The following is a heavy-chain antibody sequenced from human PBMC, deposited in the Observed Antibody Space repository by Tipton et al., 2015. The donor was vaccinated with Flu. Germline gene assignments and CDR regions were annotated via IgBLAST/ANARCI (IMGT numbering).Heavy chain of an antibody. D-gene: IGHD3-10*01. V-gene: IGHV4-39*07. CDR1: GGSINSGSYY. Sequence: TLSLTCTVSGGSINSGSYYWSWIRQPPGKGLECIGSIYHYGSTYYSPSLKSRVSISLDKSENQFSLRLSSVTAADTAIYYCATDYYGSGSYYDIDYWGQGTLVTVSS. J-gene: IGHJ4*02. CDR2: IYHYGST. CDR3: ATDYYGSGSYYDIDY.